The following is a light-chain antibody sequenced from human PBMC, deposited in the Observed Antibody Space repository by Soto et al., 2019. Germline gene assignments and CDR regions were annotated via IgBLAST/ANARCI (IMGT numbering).Light chain of an antibody. CDR1: QRVSSDS. Sequence: EIVLTQSPDTLSLSPEERATLSCRASQRVSSDSLAWYQQQPGQAPRLLIYSTSNRATGIPDRFSGSGSGTDFTLTIRRLVPEDFAVYYCQQRSNWPTFGQGTRLEIK. CDR2: STS. CDR3: QQRSNWPT. J-gene: IGKJ5*01. V-gene: IGKV3D-20*02.